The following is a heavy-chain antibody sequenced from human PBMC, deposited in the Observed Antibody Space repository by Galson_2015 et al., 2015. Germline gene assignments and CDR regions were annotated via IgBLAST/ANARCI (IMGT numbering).Heavy chain of an antibody. D-gene: IGHD3-10*01. J-gene: IGHJ4*02. Sequence: SLRLSCAASGFTFSSYAMSCGGQAPGKGLEWVSAISGSGGSTYYADSVKGRFTISRDDSKNTLYLQMNSLRAEDTAVYYCAKGTMVPSYFDYWGQGTLVTVSS. CDR2: ISGSGGST. CDR3: AKGTMVPSYFDY. CDR1: GFTFSSYA. V-gene: IGHV3-23*01.